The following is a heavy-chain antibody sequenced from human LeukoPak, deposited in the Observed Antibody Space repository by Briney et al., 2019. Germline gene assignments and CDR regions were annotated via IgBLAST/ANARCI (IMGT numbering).Heavy chain of an antibody. CDR1: GGSISSGGYY. J-gene: IGHJ4*02. CDR3: ARQAVRFGGGYFDY. V-gene: IGHV4-31*03. Sequence: SQTLPLTCTVSGGSISSGGYYWSWIRQHPGKGLEWIGYIYYSGSTYYNPSLKSRVTISVDTSKNQFSLKLSSVTAADTAVYYCARQAVRFGGGYFDYWGQGTLVTVSS. D-gene: IGHD3-10*01. CDR2: IYYSGST.